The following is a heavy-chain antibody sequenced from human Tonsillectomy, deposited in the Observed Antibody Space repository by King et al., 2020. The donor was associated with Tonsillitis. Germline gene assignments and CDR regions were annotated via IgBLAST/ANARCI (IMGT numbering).Heavy chain of an antibody. D-gene: IGHD5-24*01. J-gene: IGHJ4*02. CDR2: INSDGSST. CDR3: ARVLGRNGYSPFDY. CDR1: GFTFSTYW. Sequence: VQLVESGGGLIQPGGSLRLSCAASGFTFSTYWMYLVRQAPGKGLVWVSRINSDGSSTSFEDSVKGRFTISIDNAKNTLYLQMNSLRADDTAVYYCARVLGRNGYSPFDYWGQGTLVTVSS. V-gene: IGHV3-74*02.